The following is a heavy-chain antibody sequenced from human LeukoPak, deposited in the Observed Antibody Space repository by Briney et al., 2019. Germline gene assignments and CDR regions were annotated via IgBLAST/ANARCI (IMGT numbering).Heavy chain of an antibody. Sequence: GASVKVSCKASGYTFTSYYMHWVRQAPGQGLEWMGIINPSGGSTGYAQKFQGRVTMTRDTSTSTVYMELSSLRSEDTAVYYCARLYYYDSSGSPYYFDYWGQGTLVTVSS. CDR2: INPSGGST. CDR3: ARLYYYDSSGSPYYFDY. D-gene: IGHD3-22*01. V-gene: IGHV1-46*01. CDR1: GYTFTSYY. J-gene: IGHJ4*02.